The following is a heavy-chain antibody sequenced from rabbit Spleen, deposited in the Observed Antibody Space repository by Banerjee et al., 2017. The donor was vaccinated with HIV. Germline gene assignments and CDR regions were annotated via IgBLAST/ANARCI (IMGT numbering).Heavy chain of an antibody. J-gene: IGHJ6*01. V-gene: IGHV1S45*01. Sequence: QEQLEESGGGLVKPEGSLTLTCKASGFSFSDRDVMCWVRQAPGKGLEWITCINMVTGKSVYASWAKGRFIMSRTSSTTVTLQMTSLTAADTATYFCARGIPYGYSGDTYPPYAMDLWGPGTLVTVS. D-gene: IGHD6-1*01. CDR2: INMVTGKS. CDR3: ARGIPYGYSGDTYPPYAMDL. CDR1: GFSFSDRDV.